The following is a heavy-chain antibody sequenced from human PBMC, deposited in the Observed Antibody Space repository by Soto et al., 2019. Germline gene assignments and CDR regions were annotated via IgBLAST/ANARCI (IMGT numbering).Heavy chain of an antibody. D-gene: IGHD6-13*01. CDR1: GGSISSYY. CDR2: IYYSGST. V-gene: IGHV4-59*01. Sequence: SETLSLTCTVSGGSISSYYWSWIRQPPGKGLEWIGYIYYSGSTNYNPSLKSRVTISVDTSKNQFSLKLSSVTAADTAVYYCARGGIAAAGPGDFDYWGQGTLVTVSS. J-gene: IGHJ4*02. CDR3: ARGGIAAAGPGDFDY.